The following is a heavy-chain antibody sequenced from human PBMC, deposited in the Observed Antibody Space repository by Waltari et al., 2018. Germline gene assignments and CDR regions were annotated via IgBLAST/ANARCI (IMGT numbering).Heavy chain of an antibody. CDR3: AIMAFTAGVDY. CDR2: MNPNSSRT. D-gene: IGHD2-8*01. J-gene: IGHJ4*02. CDR1: GYTFTSYN. Sequence: QVQLVQSGAEVKKPGASVKVSCKGSGYTFTSYNIHWVRQATGQGLEWMGWMNPNSSRTGYAQTLQDRVTMTWDTSTGTAYMQLSSLKFDDTAVYYCAIMAFTAGVDYWGQGTPVTVS. V-gene: IGHV1-8*01.